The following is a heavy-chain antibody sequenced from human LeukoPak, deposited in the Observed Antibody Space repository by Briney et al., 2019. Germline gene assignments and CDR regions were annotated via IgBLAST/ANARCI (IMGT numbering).Heavy chain of an antibody. CDR2: INHSGST. CDR3: ARGNLWTGYYYGSGSQTIYNWFDP. V-gene: IGHV4-34*01. CDR1: GGSFSGYY. J-gene: IGHJ5*02. Sequence: SETLSLTCAVYGGSFSGYYWSWIRQPPGKGPEWIGEINHSGSTNYNPSLKSRVTISVDTSKNQFSLKLSSVTAADTAVYYCARGNLWTGYYYGSGSQTIYNWFDPWGQGTLVTVSS. D-gene: IGHD3-10*01.